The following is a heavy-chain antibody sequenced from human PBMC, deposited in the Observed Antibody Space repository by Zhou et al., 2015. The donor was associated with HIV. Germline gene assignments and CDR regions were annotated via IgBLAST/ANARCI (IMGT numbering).Heavy chain of an antibody. D-gene: IGHD3-16*01. V-gene: IGHV1-46*01. Sequence: QVQLVQSGSEVKKPGASVKISCKTVGNPFALYHIHWVRRAPGQAPEWMGRVNPPGSNSDSAPRFQDRITLTRDRSTNTVFMELKGLTSGDTALYYCASGGVNIRNPLDPWGQGTLVTVS. CDR3: ASGGVNIRNPLDP. CDR2: VNPPGSNS. CDR1: GNPFALYH. J-gene: IGHJ5*01.